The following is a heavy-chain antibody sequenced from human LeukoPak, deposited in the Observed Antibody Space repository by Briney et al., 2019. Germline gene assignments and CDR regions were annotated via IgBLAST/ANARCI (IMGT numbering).Heavy chain of an antibody. J-gene: IGHJ6*02. CDR2: ISSSSSYI. CDR1: GFTFSYYY. D-gene: IGHD2-21*01. V-gene: IGHV3-21*01. Sequence: GGSLRLSCAASGFTFSYYYMSGVRLAPGKGLEWVSSISSSSSYIYYADSVKGRFTISRDNAKNSLYLQMNSLRAEDTAVYYCASGGDDYYYGMDVWGQGTTVTVSS. CDR3: ASGGDDYYYGMDV.